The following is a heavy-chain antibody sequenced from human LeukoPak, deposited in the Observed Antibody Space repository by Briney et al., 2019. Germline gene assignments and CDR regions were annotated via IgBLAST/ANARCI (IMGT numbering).Heavy chain of an antibody. CDR2: ISGSGGST. Sequence: PGGSLRLSCAASGFTFSSYAMSWVRQAPGKGLEWVSAISGSGGSTYYADSVKGRFTISRDNSKNTLYLQMNSLRAEDTAVYYCAKDLQKSARFLEWVDFDYWGQGTLVTVSS. CDR3: AKDLQKSARFLEWVDFDY. D-gene: IGHD3-3*01. V-gene: IGHV3-23*01. CDR1: GFTFSSYA. J-gene: IGHJ4*02.